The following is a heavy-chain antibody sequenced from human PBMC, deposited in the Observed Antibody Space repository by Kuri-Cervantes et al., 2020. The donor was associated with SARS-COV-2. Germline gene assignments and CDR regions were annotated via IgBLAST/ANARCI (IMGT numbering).Heavy chain of an antibody. D-gene: IGHD1-7*01. V-gene: IGHV4-59*01. J-gene: IGHJ5*02. Sequence: SETLSLTCTVSGSSISSYYWSWIRQPPGKGLEWIGYIYYSGSTNYNPSLKSRVTISVDTSKNQFSLKLSSVTAADTAVYYCARDEGITGTYNWFDPWGQGTLVTVSS. CDR1: GSSISSYY. CDR2: IYYSGST. CDR3: ARDEGITGTYNWFDP.